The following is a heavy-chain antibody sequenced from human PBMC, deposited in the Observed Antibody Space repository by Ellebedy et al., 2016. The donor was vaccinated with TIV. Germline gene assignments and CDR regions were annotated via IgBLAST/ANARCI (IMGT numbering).Heavy chain of an antibody. V-gene: IGHV4-4*02. CDR2: IYHSGST. Sequence: MPSETLSLTCAVSGGSISSSNWWSWVRQPPGKGLEWIGEIYHSGSTNYNPSLKSRVTISVDKSKNQFSLKLSSVTAADTAVYYCARAATGYCSGGSCYSSWFDPWGQGTLVTVSS. CDR3: ARAATGYCSGGSCYSSWFDP. CDR1: GGSISSSNW. D-gene: IGHD2-15*01. J-gene: IGHJ5*02.